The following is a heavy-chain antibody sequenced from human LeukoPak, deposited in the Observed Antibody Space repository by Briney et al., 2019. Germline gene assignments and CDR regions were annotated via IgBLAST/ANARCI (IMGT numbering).Heavy chain of an antibody. Sequence: GRSLRLSCAASGFTFSSYGMHWVRQAPGKGPEWVAVIWYDGSNKYYADSVKGRFTISRDNSKNTLFLQMNSLRAEDTAVYYCAREFRQTYTSGWSLDSWGQGTLVTVSS. CDR1: GFTFSSYG. V-gene: IGHV3-33*01. J-gene: IGHJ5*01. D-gene: IGHD6-19*01. CDR2: IWYDGSNK. CDR3: AREFRQTYTSGWSLDS.